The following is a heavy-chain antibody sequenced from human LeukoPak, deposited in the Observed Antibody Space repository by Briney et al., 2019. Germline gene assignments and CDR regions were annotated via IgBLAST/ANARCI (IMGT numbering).Heavy chain of an antibody. D-gene: IGHD5-18*01. CDR3: ARGAGGYSYGKLGYYFDY. CDR1: GFPFSSYG. CDR2: IYTGGST. Sequence: GGSLRLSCVASGFPFSSYGMYWVRQAPGKGLEWVSVIYTGGSTYYADSVKGRFTISRDSSKNTLYLQMNSLRVEDTAVYYCARGAGGYSYGKLGYYFDYWGQGTLVTVSS. J-gene: IGHJ4*02. V-gene: IGHV3-66*01.